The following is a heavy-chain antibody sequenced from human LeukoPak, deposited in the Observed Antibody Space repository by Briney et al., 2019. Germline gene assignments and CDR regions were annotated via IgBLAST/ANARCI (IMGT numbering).Heavy chain of an antibody. D-gene: IGHD6-13*01. CDR2: IYYSGST. J-gene: IGHJ3*02. Sequence: SETLSLTCTVSGGPMRSYYWSWIRQPAGKGLEGIGYIYYSGSTNYNPSLKSRVTISVDTSKNQFSLKLSSVTAADTAVYYCARHYIAAGGGDAFDIWGQGTMVTVSS. CDR3: ARHYIAAGGGDAFDI. CDR1: GGPMRSYY. V-gene: IGHV4-59*08.